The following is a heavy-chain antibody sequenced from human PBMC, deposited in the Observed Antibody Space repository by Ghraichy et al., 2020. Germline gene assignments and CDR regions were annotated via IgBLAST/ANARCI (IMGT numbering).Heavy chain of an antibody. CDR2: INHSGST. D-gene: IGHD6-13*01. CDR1: GGSFSGYY. Sequence: SETLSLTCAVYGGSFSGYYWSWIRQPPGKGLEWIGEINHSGSTNYNPSLKSRVTISVDTSKNQFSLKLSSVTAADTAVYYCARGRGSSWKKDKLLRPGGWFDPWGQGTLVTVSS. V-gene: IGHV4-34*01. CDR3: ARGRGSSWKKDKLLRPGGWFDP. J-gene: IGHJ5*02.